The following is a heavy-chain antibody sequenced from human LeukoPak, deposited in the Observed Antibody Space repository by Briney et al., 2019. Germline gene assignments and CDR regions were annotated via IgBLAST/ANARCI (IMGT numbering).Heavy chain of an antibody. D-gene: IGHD4-11*01. CDR2: IWSDGTNK. Sequence: GGSLRLSCAATGFTFNHYGMHWVRQAPGKGLEWVAVIWSDGTNKYDAGSVKGRFTISRADSRNTVYLQMNTLRPEDTGMYYCARDAQRGFDYSNSLRYWGQGTPVTVST. CDR3: ARDAQRGFDYSNSLRY. CDR1: GFTFNHYG. J-gene: IGHJ4*02. V-gene: IGHV3-33*01.